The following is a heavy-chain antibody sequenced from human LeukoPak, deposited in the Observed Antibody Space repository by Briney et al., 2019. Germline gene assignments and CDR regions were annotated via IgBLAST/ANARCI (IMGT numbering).Heavy chain of an antibody. V-gene: IGHV4-39*01. J-gene: IGHJ6*03. CDR1: GGSISSSTYY. Sequence: PSETLSLTCTVSGGSISSSTYYWGWIRQPPGKGLECIGGIYYSGTTYYNPSLKSRVTISVDTSKNQFSLKLSSVTAADTAVYFCARQPGSAMVYYYYYYMDVWGKGTTVTVSS. D-gene: IGHD5-18*01. CDR2: IYYSGTT. CDR3: ARQPGSAMVYYYYYYMDV.